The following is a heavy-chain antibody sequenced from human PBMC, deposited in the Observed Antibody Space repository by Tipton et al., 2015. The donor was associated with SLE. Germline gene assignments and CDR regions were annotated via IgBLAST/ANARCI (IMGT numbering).Heavy chain of an antibody. CDR3: ARGPQLGTWDAFDI. CDR1: GFSFTSYS. CDR2: IYSGGST. V-gene: IGHV3-53*04. D-gene: IGHD3-16*01. J-gene: IGHJ3*02. Sequence: EASGFSFTSYSMNWVRQAPGKGLEWVSVIYSGGSTYYADSVKGRFTISRHNSKNTLYLQMNSLRAEDTAVYYCARGPQLGTWDAFDIWGQGTMVTVSS.